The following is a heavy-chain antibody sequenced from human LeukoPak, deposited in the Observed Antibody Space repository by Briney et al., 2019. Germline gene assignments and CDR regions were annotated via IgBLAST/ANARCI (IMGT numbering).Heavy chain of an antibody. J-gene: IGHJ2*01. CDR3: ARGTKLAYYWYFDL. Sequence: SETLSLTCTVSGGSISSYYWSWIRQPPGKGLEWIGYIYYSGSTNYNPSLKSRVTISVDTSKNQFSLKLSSVTAADTAVYYCARGTKLAYYWYFDLWGRGTLVTVSS. CDR2: IYYSGST. D-gene: IGHD6-13*01. CDR1: GGSISSYY. V-gene: IGHV4-59*12.